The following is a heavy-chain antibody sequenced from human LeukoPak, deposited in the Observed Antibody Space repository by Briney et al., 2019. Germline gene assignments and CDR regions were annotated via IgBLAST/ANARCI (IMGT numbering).Heavy chain of an antibody. J-gene: IGHJ4*02. CDR2: IYYSGST. D-gene: IGHD6-19*01. V-gene: IGHV4-39*01. CDR3: ARRAQRYSSGWYPSYYFDY. CDR1: GGSISGSSYY. Sequence: SETLSLTCTVSGGSISGSSYYWGWIRQPPGKGLEWIGSIYYSGSTYYNPSLKSRVTISVDTSKNQFSLKLSSVTAADTAVYYCARRAQRYSSGWYPSYYFDYWGQGTLVTVSS.